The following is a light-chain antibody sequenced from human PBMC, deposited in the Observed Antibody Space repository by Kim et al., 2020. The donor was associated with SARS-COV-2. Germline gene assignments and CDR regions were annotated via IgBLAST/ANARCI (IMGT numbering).Light chain of an antibody. V-gene: IGKV3-11*01. J-gene: IGKJ5*01. CDR2: DAS. Sequence: SPGERATLSCRASQSVSSSLAWYQQKPGQAPRLLIYDASTRATGIPARFSGSGSGTDFTLTISSLEPEDFAVDYCQQRSNWPPITFGQGTRLEIK. CDR3: QQRSNWPPIT. CDR1: QSVSSS.